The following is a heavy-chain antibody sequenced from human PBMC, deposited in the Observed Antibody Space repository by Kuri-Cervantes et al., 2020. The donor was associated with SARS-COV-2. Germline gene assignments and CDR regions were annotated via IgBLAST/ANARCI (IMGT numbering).Heavy chain of an antibody. D-gene: IGHD6-6*01. CDR3: RAGSSTSPFDY. Sequence: GESLKISCAASGFTFSSYEMNWVRQAPGKGLEWVSYISSSGSTIYYADSVKGRFTISRDNSKNTLYVEMNSLRAEDTAVYYCRAGSSTSPFDYWGQGTLVTVSS. J-gene: IGHJ4*02. CDR1: GFTFSSYE. V-gene: IGHV3-48*03. CDR2: ISSSGSTI.